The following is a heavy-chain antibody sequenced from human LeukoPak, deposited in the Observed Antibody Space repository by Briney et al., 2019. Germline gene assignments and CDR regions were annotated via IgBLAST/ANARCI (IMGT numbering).Heavy chain of an antibody. CDR3: ARFIAARPFYYYYYMDV. CDR2: INHSGST. V-gene: IGHV4-34*01. Sequence: KPSETLSLICAVYGGSFSGYYWSWIRQPPGKGLEWIGEINHSGSTNYNPSLRSRVTISVDTSKNQFSLKLSSVTAADTAVYYCARFIAARPFYYYYYMDVWGKGTTVTVSS. J-gene: IGHJ6*03. CDR1: GGSFSGYY. D-gene: IGHD6-6*01.